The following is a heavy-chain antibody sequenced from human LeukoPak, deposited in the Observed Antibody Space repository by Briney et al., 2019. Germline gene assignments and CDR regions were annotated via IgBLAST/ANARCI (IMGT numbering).Heavy chain of an antibody. CDR3: AKDRGAGGSYFDY. Sequence: PGGSLRLSCAASGFTFSSYAMHWVRQAPGKGLEWVAVISYDGSNKYYADSVKGRFTISRDNSKNTLYLQMNSLRAEDTAVYYCAKDRGAGGSYFDYWGQGTLVTVSS. CDR2: ISYDGSNK. D-gene: IGHD2-15*01. J-gene: IGHJ4*02. CDR1: GFTFSSYA. V-gene: IGHV3-30*04.